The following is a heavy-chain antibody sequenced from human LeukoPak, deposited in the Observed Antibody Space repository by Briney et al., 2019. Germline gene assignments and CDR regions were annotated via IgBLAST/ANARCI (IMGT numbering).Heavy chain of an antibody. J-gene: IGHJ3*02. Sequence: PGGSLRLSCAASGFTITNYWMNWVRQAPGKGLEWVSYISSSGSTIYYADSVKGRFTISRDNAKNSLYLQMNSLRAEDTAVYYCARGLAAFDIWGQGTMVTVSS. CDR3: ARGLAAFDI. CDR1: GFTITNYW. CDR2: ISSSGSTI. D-gene: IGHD3-16*01. V-gene: IGHV3-48*04.